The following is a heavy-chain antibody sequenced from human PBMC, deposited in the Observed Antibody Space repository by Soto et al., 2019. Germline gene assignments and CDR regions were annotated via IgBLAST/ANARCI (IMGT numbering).Heavy chain of an antibody. D-gene: IGHD6-19*01. CDR1: GYTFTSYG. Sequence: QVQLVQSGAEVKKPGASVKVSCKASGYTFTSYGISWVRQAPGQGLEWMGWSSAYNGNTNYAQKLQGRVTMTTDTSTSTAYMELRSLRSDDTAVYYCARDLQDVAVAGFLVLEFDIWGQGTMVTVSS. CDR2: SSAYNGNT. J-gene: IGHJ3*02. V-gene: IGHV1-18*01. CDR3: ARDLQDVAVAGFLVLEFDI.